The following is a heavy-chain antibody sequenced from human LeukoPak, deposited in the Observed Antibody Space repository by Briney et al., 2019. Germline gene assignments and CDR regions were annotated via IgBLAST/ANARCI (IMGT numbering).Heavy chain of an antibody. V-gene: IGHV4-59*12. CDR1: GGSISSYY. J-gene: IGHJ4*02. CDR3: ARGPGDTAMVDFDY. D-gene: IGHD5-18*01. Sequence: KPSETLSLTCTVSGGSISSYYWSWIRQPPGKGLEWIGYIYYSGSTNYNPSLKSRVTISVDTSKNQFSLKLSSVTAADTAVYYCARGPGDTAMVDFDYWGQGTLVTVSS. CDR2: IYYSGST.